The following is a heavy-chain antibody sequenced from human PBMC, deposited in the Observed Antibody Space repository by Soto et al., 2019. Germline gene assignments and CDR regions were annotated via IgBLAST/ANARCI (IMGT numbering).Heavy chain of an antibody. V-gene: IGHV1-3*01. CDR3: ARVRSSSWYSYGMDV. CDR1: GYTFTSYA. Sequence: ASVKVSCKASGYTFTSYAMHWVRQAPGQRLEWIGWINAGNGNTKYSQKFQGRVTITRDTSASTAYMELSSLRSEDTAVYYCARVRSSSWYSYGMDVWGQGTTVTVS. CDR2: INAGNGNT. D-gene: IGHD6-13*01. J-gene: IGHJ6*02.